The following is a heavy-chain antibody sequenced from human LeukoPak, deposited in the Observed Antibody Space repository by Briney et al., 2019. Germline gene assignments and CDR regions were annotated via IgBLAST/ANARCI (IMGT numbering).Heavy chain of an antibody. CDR1: GYTFTSYD. V-gene: IGHV1-8*01. CDR3: ALPAATGDSDY. J-gene: IGHJ4*02. Sequence: ASVKVSCKTSGYTFTSYDINWVRQAPGQGLEWMGWMNPNNGNTDYAQKFQGRVTLTKNTSISTAYMELSSLRSEDTAVYYCALPAATGDSDYWGQGALVTVSS. CDR2: MNPNNGNT. D-gene: IGHD6-13*01.